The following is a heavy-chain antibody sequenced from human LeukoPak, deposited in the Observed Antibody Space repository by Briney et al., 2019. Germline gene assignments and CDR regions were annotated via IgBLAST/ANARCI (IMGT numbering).Heavy chain of an antibody. Sequence: GGSLRLSCAASGFTFTTYWMMWVRQAPGKGLEWVAKIKQDGSEEYYVDSVRGRFTISRDNAKNSVYLQMNSLRAEDTAVYYCARDFQGSSGYWGQGTLVTVSS. CDR1: GFTFTTYW. CDR2: IKQDGSEE. CDR3: ARDFQGSSGY. V-gene: IGHV3-7*03. D-gene: IGHD6-19*01. J-gene: IGHJ4*02.